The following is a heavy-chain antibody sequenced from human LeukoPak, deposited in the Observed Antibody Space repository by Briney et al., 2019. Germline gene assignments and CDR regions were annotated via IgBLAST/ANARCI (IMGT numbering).Heavy chain of an antibody. J-gene: IGHJ5*02. D-gene: IGHD6-13*01. Sequence: ASVKVSCKASGYTFTGYYMHWVRQAPGQGLEWMGWINPNSGGTNYAQKFQGRVTMTRDTSISTAYMELSRLRSDDTAVYYCARGYSSSRYGRLPNWFDPWGQGTLVTVSS. CDR1: GYTFTGYY. V-gene: IGHV1-2*02. CDR3: ARGYSSSRYGRLPNWFDP. CDR2: INPNSGGT.